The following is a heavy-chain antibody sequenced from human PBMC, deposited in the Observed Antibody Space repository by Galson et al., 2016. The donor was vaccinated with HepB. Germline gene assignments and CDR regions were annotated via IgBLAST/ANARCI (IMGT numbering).Heavy chain of an antibody. CDR1: GDSISSSEYY. CDR3: ARRLRAIRHDCFDV. J-gene: IGHJ3*01. D-gene: IGHD3-16*01. Sequence: SETLSLTCNVSGDSISSSEYYWVWIRQPPGKGLEWIGSVYFTGSTYYNPSLKGQVTISADTANNQFSLNLESVTVRDTGVYYCARRLRAIRHDCFDVWGQGTTVTVSS. CDR2: VYFTGST. V-gene: IGHV4-39*01.